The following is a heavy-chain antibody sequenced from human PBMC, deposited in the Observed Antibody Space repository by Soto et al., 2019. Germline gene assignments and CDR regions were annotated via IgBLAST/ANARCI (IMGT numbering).Heavy chain of an antibody. CDR2: ISAYNGNT. Sequence: QVQLVQSGAEVKKPGASVKVSCKASGYPFTSYGIIWVRHAPGQGREWMGWISAYNGNTHYAQKLQSRVTMTTDTSPSTAYMEMRSLRSDDTAVYYCARDRGSYARASWGKGTLFTVSS. J-gene: IGHJ5*02. CDR3: ARDRGSYARAS. CDR1: GYPFTSYG. V-gene: IGHV1-18*01. D-gene: IGHD1-26*01.